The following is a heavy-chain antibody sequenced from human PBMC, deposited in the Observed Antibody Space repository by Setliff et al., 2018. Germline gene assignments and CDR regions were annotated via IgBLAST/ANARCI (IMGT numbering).Heavy chain of an antibody. CDR1: GDTFSTYT. J-gene: IGHJ5*02. Sequence: GASVKVSCKASGDTFSTYTLSWVRQAPGQGLEWMGGIIPLLETVKYAQKFQGRVTITADKSTSTGYMELSSLRSEDTAVYYCARLQAIFGVFKDGDWFDPWGQGTLVTVSS. D-gene: IGHD3-3*01. V-gene: IGHV1-69*06. CDR3: ARLQAIFGVFKDGDWFDP. CDR2: IIPLLETV.